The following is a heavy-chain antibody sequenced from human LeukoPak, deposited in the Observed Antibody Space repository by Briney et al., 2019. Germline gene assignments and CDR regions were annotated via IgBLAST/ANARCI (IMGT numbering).Heavy chain of an antibody. V-gene: IGHV4-31*03. D-gene: IGHD3-10*01. J-gene: IGHJ4*02. CDR2: IYYSGST. CDR3: ARLYYYGSGSYYYYFDY. Sequence: SQTLSLTCTVSGGSISSGGYYWSWIRQHPGKGLEWIGYIYYSGSTYYNPSLKSRVTISVDTSKNQFSLKLSSVTAADTAVYYCARLYYYGSGSYYYYFDYRGQGTLVTVSS. CDR1: GGSISSGGYY.